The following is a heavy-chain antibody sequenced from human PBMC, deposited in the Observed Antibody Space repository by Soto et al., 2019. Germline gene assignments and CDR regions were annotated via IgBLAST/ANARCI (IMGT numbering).Heavy chain of an antibody. D-gene: IGHD3-22*01. CDR1: GFTVGSNY. J-gene: IGHJ6*02. CDR3: ARHMETPMMEVAYYYGMDV. CDR2: IYSGGAT. Sequence: EVQLMESGGGLVQPGGSLRVSCAASGFTVGSNYMSWVRQAPGKGLEWVSVIYSGGATYYAESVKGRFTISRDNSKNTVYLQLNSLRAEHTAVYYCARHMETPMMEVAYYYGMDVWGQGTTVTVSS. V-gene: IGHV3-66*04.